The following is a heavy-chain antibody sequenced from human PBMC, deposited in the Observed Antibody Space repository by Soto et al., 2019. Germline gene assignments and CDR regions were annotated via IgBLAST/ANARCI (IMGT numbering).Heavy chain of an antibody. V-gene: IGHV3-23*01. J-gene: IGHJ3*02. CDR3: AKATATGGGAFDI. D-gene: IGHD2-8*02. CDR2: ILVGGST. CDR1: GFTCSSYD. Sequence: GGSLRLSCAASGFTCSSYDMSWVRQAPGKGLQWVSTILVGGSTHYPDSVKGRFTISRDNSKNTVFLKMNSLTPGDTAVYYCAKATATGGGAFDICGQGTVVTVSS.